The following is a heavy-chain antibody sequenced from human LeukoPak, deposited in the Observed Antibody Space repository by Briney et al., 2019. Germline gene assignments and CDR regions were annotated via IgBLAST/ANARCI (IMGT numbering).Heavy chain of an antibody. CDR3: AREGIIAVAGTLDY. V-gene: IGHV3-48*03. J-gene: IGHJ4*02. CDR1: GFTFSSYE. Sequence: GGSLRLSCAASGFTFSSYEMNWVRQAPGKGLEWVSYISSSGSTIDYADSVKGRFTISRDNAKNSLYLQMNSLRAEDTAVYYCAREGIIAVAGTLDYWGKGTLVTVSS. D-gene: IGHD6-19*01. CDR2: ISSSGSTI.